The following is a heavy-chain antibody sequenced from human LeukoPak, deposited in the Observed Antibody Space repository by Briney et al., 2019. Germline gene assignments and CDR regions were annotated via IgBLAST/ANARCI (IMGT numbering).Heavy chain of an antibody. V-gene: IGHV3-33*01. CDR1: GFTFSNYG. D-gene: IGHD4-17*01. J-gene: IGHJ6*02. Sequence: GRSLRLSCTASGFTFSNYGMHWVRQAPGEGLKWVSGIWFDGSKKYYSDSVKGRFSISRDNSKNTLYLEMNSLTADDAAEFTCARETGYGDYKGGYGMDVWGQGTTVTVSS. CDR2: IWFDGSKK. CDR3: ARETGYGDYKGGYGMDV.